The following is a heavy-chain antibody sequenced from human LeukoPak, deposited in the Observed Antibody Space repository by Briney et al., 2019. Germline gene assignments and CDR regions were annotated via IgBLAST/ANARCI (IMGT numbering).Heavy chain of an antibody. V-gene: IGHV5-51*01. CDR1: GYSFTSYW. CDR3: ACRDLTSTWSFP. J-gene: IGHJ5*02. CDR2: IYPGDSRI. D-gene: IGHD6-13*01. Sequence: GESLKISCQGFGYSFTSYWIGWLRQMPGKGMEWMGVIYPGDSRIRYNPSFQGQVTISVDKSISTAYLQWVSLRASDSAMYYCACRDLTSTWSFPWGQGTLVTVPS.